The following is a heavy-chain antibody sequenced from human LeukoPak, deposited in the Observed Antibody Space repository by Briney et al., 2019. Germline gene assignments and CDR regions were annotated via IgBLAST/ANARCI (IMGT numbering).Heavy chain of an antibody. V-gene: IGHV3-21*01. Sequence: GESLRLSCVASKFTFSTYSMTWVRQAPGKGLEWVSSVSSSGSLSYADSVKGRFTISRDNAKNSLYLQMNSLRAEDTAVYYCARERWTYDFWSGYYTENWFDPWGQGTLVTVSS. CDR3: ARERWTYDFWSGYYTENWFDP. CDR2: VSSSGSL. J-gene: IGHJ5*02. CDR1: KFTFSTYS. D-gene: IGHD3-3*01.